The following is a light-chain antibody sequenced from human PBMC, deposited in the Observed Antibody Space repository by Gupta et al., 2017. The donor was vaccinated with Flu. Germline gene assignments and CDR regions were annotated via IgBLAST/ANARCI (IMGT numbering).Light chain of an antibody. Sequence: DIVMTQSPLSLPVTPGEPASLSCRSSQSLLHSNGYNYLDWYLQKPGQSPQLLIYLGSNRASGVPDRFSGSGSGTDFTLKISRVEAEDVGVYYCMQALQTPLLTFGGGTKVEIK. V-gene: IGKV2-28*01. CDR1: QSLLHSNGYNY. J-gene: IGKJ4*01. CDR2: LGS. CDR3: MQALQTPLLT.